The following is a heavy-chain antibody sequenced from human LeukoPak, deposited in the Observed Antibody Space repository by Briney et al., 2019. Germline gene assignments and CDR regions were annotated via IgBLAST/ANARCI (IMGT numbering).Heavy chain of an antibody. D-gene: IGHD5-12*01. Sequence: SETLSLTCTVSGGSISGYFWSWIRQPPGKGLEWLGYVYSDETTNYRPSLRSRITISIDTSKNQFSLNLRSVTAADTAVYYCARNGIHGYSGLDFWGQGTLVTVSS. CDR1: GGSISGYF. CDR3: ARNGIHGYSGLDF. J-gene: IGHJ4*02. CDR2: VYSDETT. V-gene: IGHV4-59*08.